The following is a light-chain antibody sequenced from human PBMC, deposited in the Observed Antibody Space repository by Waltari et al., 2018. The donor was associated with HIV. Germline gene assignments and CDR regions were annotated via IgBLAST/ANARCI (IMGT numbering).Light chain of an antibody. CDR1: SSDWVDYDH. CDR3: CSYAGTYTYVL. Sequence: QSALTQPRSVSGSPGQSVTFPCTGTSSDWVDYDHDSWYLQHPGKVPKLIIYEVINRPSGVPDRFSGSKSGNTASLTISGLQTEDEADYFCCSYAGTYTYVLFGGGTKLTVL. V-gene: IGLV2-11*01. CDR2: EVI. J-gene: IGLJ3*02.